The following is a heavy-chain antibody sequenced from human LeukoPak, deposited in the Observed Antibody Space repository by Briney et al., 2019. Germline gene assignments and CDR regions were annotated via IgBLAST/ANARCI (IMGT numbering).Heavy chain of an antibody. Sequence: PGGSLRLSCAASGFTFSSYGMHWVRQAPGKGLEWVAVKWYDGSNKYYADSVKGRFTISRDNSKNTLYLQMNSLRAEDTAVYYCAREYCSGGSCYWFDPWGQGTLVTVSS. CDR3: AREYCSGGSCYWFDP. CDR1: GFTFSSYG. V-gene: IGHV3-33*01. CDR2: KWYDGSNK. J-gene: IGHJ5*02. D-gene: IGHD2-15*01.